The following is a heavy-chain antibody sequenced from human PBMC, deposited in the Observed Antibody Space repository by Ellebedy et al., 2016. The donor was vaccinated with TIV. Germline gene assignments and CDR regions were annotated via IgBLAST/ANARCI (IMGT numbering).Heavy chain of an antibody. Sequence: SETLSLTCTVSGSSISDYYWTWIRQPPGRGLEWIGFVYDTLGSSHYSPSLKSRVSISVDTSKSQISLRLKSVTAADTAVYYCARHAVVPTPGFEYWGPGALVTVSS. CDR3: ARHAVVPTPGFEY. J-gene: IGHJ4*02. CDR2: VYDTLGSS. D-gene: IGHD2-15*01. V-gene: IGHV4-59*08. CDR1: GSSISDYY.